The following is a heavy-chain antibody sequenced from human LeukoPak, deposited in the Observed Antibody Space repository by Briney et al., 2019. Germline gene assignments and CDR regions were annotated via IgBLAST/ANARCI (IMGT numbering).Heavy chain of an antibody. CDR3: ARVFRDSSGWYYFDY. CDR1: GGSISSYY. CDR2: ISYSGST. D-gene: IGHD6-19*01. Sequence: SETLSLTCTVSGGSISSYYWSWIRQPPGKGLEWIGYISYSGSTNYNPSLKSRVTISVDTSKNQFSLKLSSVTAADTALYYCARVFRDSSGWYYFDYWGQGTLVTVSS. J-gene: IGHJ4*02. V-gene: IGHV4-59*12.